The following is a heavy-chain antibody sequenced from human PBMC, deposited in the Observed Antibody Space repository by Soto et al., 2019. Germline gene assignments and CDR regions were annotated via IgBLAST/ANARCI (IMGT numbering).Heavy chain of an antibody. CDR2: IYYSGST. Sequence: KPSETLSLTCTVSGGSISSSSYYWGWIRQPPGKGLEWIGSIYYSGSTYYNPSLKSRVTISVDTSKNQFSLKLSSVTAADTAVYYCAGEYSGGWYSWGQGTLVTAPQ. V-gene: IGHV4-39*01. J-gene: IGHJ4*02. CDR1: GGSISSSSYY. D-gene: IGHD6-19*01. CDR3: AGEYSGGWYS.